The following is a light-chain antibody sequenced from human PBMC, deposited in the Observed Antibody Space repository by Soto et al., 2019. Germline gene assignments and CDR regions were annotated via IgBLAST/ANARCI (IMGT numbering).Light chain of an antibody. CDR3: QQSHSSPLS. V-gene: IGKV1-39*01. CDR1: QSISRN. Sequence: IQMTQSPSSLSASVGDRVTITCRASQSISRNLNWYQQKPGKAPELLIYTASNLQSGVPSRFSGSGSGTDFALTNSSLQPEDSAVYYCQQSHSSPLSFGGGTKVEFK. J-gene: IGKJ4*01. CDR2: TAS.